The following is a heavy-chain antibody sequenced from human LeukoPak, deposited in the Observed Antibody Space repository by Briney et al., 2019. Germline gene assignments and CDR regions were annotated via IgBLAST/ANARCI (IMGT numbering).Heavy chain of an antibody. V-gene: IGHV3-21*01. CDR2: ISSSSSYI. CDR1: GFTFSSYS. CDR3: AKDKAAAGSYLWGYFDY. J-gene: IGHJ4*02. D-gene: IGHD6-13*01. Sequence: GGSLRLSCAASGFTFSSYSMNWVRQAPGKGLAWVSSISSSSSYIYYADSVKGRFTISRDNAKNSLYLQMNSLRAEDTAVYYCAKDKAAAGSYLWGYFDYWGQGTLVTVSS.